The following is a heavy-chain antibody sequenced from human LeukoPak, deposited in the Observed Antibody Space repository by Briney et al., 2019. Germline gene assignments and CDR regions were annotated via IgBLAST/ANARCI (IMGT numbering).Heavy chain of an antibody. J-gene: IGHJ3*02. V-gene: IGHV1-2*02. CDR1: GYTFTSYY. CDR2: INPNSGGT. Sequence: GASVKVSCKASGYTFTSYYMHWVRQAPGQGLEWMGWINPNSGGTNYAQKFQGRVTMTRDTSISTAYMELSRLRSDDTAVYYCAKIMVRGVIMSAFDIWGQGTMVTVSS. CDR3: AKIMVRGVIMSAFDI. D-gene: IGHD3-10*01.